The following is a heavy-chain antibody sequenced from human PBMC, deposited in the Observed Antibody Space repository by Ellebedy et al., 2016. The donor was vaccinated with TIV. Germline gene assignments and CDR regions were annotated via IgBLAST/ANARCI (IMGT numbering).Heavy chain of an antibody. J-gene: IGHJ4*02. CDR3: AKDRGYDGGRAIFDS. CDR2: FRGSGDRT. Sequence: GESLKISCAASGFTFSSNAMGWVRQAPGKGLEWVSGFRGSGDRTFYADSVKGRFTISRNNSKNRLYLQMKGLRAEDTAVFYCAKDRGYDGGRAIFDSWGQGTLVTVSS. CDR1: GFTFSSNA. V-gene: IGHV3-23*01. D-gene: IGHD3-10*01.